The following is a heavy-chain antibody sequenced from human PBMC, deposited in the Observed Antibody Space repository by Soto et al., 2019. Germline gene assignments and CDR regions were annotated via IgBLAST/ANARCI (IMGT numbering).Heavy chain of an antibody. CDR3: ARTYSGHIYYGMDV. D-gene: IGHD4-4*01. J-gene: IGHJ6*02. V-gene: IGHV1-18*01. CDR1: GYTFTSYG. CDR2: ISAYSGNT. Sequence: ASVKVSCKASGYTFTSYGISWVRQAPGQGLEWMGWISAYSGNTNYAQKFQGRVTMTPDTSTSTAYMELRSLRSDDTAVYYCARTYSGHIYYGMDVWGQGTTVTAP.